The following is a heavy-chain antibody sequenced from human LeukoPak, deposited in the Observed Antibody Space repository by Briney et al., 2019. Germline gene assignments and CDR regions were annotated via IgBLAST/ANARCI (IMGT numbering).Heavy chain of an antibody. CDR3: AREANVDTAMVGYYFDY. Sequence: SETLSLTCTVSGGSISSGDYYWSWIRQPPGKGLEWIGRIYTSGSTNYNPSLKSRVTISVDTSKNQFSLKLSSVTAADTAVYYCAREANVDTAMVGYYFDYWGQGTLVTVSS. J-gene: IGHJ4*02. CDR2: IYTSGST. D-gene: IGHD5-18*01. V-gene: IGHV4-61*02. CDR1: GGSISSGDYY.